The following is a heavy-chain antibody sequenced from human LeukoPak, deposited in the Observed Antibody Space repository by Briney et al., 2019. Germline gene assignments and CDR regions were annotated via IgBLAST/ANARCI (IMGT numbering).Heavy chain of an antibody. CDR1: GGTFSSYT. CDR2: IIPILGIA. Sequence: SAQVSCKASGGTFSSYTISWVRQAPGQGVEWMGRIIPILGIANYAQKFQGSVTITSDKCTSTAYMEPSNLRSADTAVYYCARALWYTTTVTYNWFDPWGQGTLVTVSS. J-gene: IGHJ5*02. V-gene: IGHV1-69*02. CDR3: ARALWYTTTVTYNWFDP. D-gene: IGHD4-11*01.